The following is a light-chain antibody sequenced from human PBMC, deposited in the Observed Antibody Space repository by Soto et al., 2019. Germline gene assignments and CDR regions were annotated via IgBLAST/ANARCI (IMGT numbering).Light chain of an antibody. CDR1: QSLSSR. Sequence: DIQMTQSRASLPASVGDRVSITCRASQSLSSRLAWYQQKAGKAPRLLIYQASTFESGVPSRFSGSGSETELSLTISSLQPDDFATYYCQQYSSYPYTFGQGTKVEIK. CDR3: QQYSSYPYT. V-gene: IGKV1-5*03. J-gene: IGKJ2*01. CDR2: QAS.